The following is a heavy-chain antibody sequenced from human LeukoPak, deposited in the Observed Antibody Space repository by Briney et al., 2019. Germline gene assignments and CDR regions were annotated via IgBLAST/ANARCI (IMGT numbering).Heavy chain of an antibody. CDR1: GYTFTSYG. V-gene: IGHV1-18*01. Sequence: ASVKVSCKASGYTFTSYGISWVRQAPGQGLEWMGWISAYNGNTNYAQKLQGRVTMTTGTSTSTAYMELRSLRSDDTAVYYCARVWEYCSSTSCYRTNFDYWGQGTLVTVSS. D-gene: IGHD2-2*02. J-gene: IGHJ4*02. CDR3: ARVWEYCSSTSCYRTNFDY. CDR2: ISAYNGNT.